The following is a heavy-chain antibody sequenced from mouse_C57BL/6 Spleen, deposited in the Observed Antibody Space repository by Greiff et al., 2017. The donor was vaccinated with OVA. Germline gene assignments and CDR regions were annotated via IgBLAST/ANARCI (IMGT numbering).Heavy chain of an antibody. J-gene: IGHJ3*01. CDR2: TWWDDDK. V-gene: IGHV8-8*01. CDR1: GFSLSTFGMG. Sequence: QVQLKESGPGLLQPSQTLSLTCSFSGFSLSTFGMGVGWIRQPSGQGLEWLAHTWWDDDKYYNPALKSRLTISKDTSKNQVFLKIANVDTADTATYYCARIARAGSWAYWGQGTLVTVSA. CDR3: ARIARAGSWAY. D-gene: IGHD3-1*01.